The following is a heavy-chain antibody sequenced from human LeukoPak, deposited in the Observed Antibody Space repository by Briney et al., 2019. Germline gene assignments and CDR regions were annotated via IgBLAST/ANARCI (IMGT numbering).Heavy chain of an antibody. D-gene: IGHD3-10*01. CDR1: GGSISSYY. Sequence: SETLSLTCTVSGGSISSYYWSWIRQPPGKGLEWIGYIYYSGSTNYNPSLKSRVTISVDTSKNQFSLRLSSVTAADTAMYYCARKVRDSTWQTQHFDYWGQGTLVTVSS. CDR2: IYYSGST. V-gene: IGHV4-59*12. J-gene: IGHJ4*02. CDR3: ARKVRDSTWQTQHFDY.